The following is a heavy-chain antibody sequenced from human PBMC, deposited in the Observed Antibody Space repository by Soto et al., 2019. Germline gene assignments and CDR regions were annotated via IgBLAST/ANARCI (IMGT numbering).Heavy chain of an antibody. CDR1: GFTVSSNY. CDR3: DLWFGDHGYDAFDI. Sequence: EVQLVESGGGLVQPGGSLRLSCAASGFTVSSNYMSWVRQAPGKGLEWVSVIYSGGSTYYADSVKGRFTISRDNSKNTLDLQMNRLRAEDTAVYYCDLWFGDHGYDAFDIWGQGTMVTVSS. D-gene: IGHD3-10*01. CDR2: IYSGGST. J-gene: IGHJ3*02. V-gene: IGHV3-66*01.